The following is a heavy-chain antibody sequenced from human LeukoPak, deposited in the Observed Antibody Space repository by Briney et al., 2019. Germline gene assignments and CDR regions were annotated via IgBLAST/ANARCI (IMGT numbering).Heavy chain of an antibody. Sequence: SETLSLTCSVSGGSFSSYFWSWVRQPAGKGLEWIGRIYPSGNTNYNPSLKSRVTLSVDTSKTQFSLRLSSVTAADTAVYYCAREDSGSYYNYYYFYMDVWGKGTTVTVSS. V-gene: IGHV4-4*07. CDR2: IYPSGNT. CDR3: AREDSGSYYNYYYFYMDV. J-gene: IGHJ6*03. CDR1: GGSFSSYF. D-gene: IGHD3-10*01.